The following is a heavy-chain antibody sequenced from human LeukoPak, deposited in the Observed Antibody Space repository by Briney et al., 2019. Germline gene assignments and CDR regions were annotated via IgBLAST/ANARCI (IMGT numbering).Heavy chain of an antibody. J-gene: IGHJ5*02. CDR2: IRTEPKSFAT. V-gene: IGHV3-73*01. CDR1: RFSFSDSA. D-gene: IGHD2-15*01. Sequence: GGSLKLSCAGSRFSFSDSAMHWVRQASGKGLEWVGRIRTEPKSFATAYAASVRGRFTISRDDSRKTAFLHMNGLKVEDSAVYYCYSTNSSPGGNWFDPWGQGTLVTVSS. CDR3: YSTNSSPGGNWFDP.